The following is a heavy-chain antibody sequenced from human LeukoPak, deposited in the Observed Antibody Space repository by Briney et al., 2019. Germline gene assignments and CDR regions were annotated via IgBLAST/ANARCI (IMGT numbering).Heavy chain of an antibody. V-gene: IGHV1-2*02. D-gene: IGHD3-22*01. CDR3: ARDGGSGYPDLNWFDP. Sequence: GASVKVSCKASGYTFTGYYMHWVRQAPGQGLEWMGWINPNSGGTNYAQKFQGRVTMTRDTSISTAYMELSRLRSDDTAVYYCARDGGSGYPDLNWFDPWGQLTLVTVSS. CDR1: GYTFTGYY. J-gene: IGHJ5*02. CDR2: INPNSGGT.